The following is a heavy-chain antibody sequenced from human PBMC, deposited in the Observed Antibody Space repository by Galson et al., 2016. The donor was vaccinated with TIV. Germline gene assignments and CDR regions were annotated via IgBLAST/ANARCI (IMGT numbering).Heavy chain of an antibody. J-gene: IGHJ4*02. D-gene: IGHD2/OR15-2a*01. Sequence: SLRLSCAASGFTFRHYNMNWVRQAPGKGPEWVSSIGGSGGGTYYADSVKGRFTVSRDNSKNTLFLQVNSLSADDTAFYYCTKSEYSRLAFDYWGRGTLVTVSS. V-gene: IGHV3-23*01. CDR1: GFTFRHYN. CDR3: TKSEYSRLAFDY. CDR2: IGGSGGGT.